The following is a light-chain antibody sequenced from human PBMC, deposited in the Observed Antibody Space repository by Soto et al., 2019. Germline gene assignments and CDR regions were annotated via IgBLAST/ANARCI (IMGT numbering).Light chain of an antibody. CDR2: GAS. V-gene: IGKV3-15*01. Sequence: EIVMTQSPATLSVSPGERATLSCRTSQRISTNLVWYQQKPGQAPRLLIYGASTRATGVPARFSGSGSGTEFTLTISSLQSEDFTIYYCQQYNNWPPWTFGQGTKVDI. CDR3: QQYNNWPPWT. J-gene: IGKJ1*01. CDR1: QRISTN.